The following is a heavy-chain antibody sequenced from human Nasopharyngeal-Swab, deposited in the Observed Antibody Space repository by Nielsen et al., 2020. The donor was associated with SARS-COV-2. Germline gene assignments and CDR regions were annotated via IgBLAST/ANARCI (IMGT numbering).Heavy chain of an antibody. D-gene: IGHD2-2*01. V-gene: IGHV3-21*01. Sequence: GESLKISCAASGFTFSSYSMNWVRQAPGKGLEWVSSISSSSSYIYYADSVKGRFTISRDNAKNSLYLQMNSLRAEDTAVYYCARGKAGYRSSTSCYLYFDYWGQGTLVTVSS. CDR2: ISSSSSYI. J-gene: IGHJ4*02. CDR1: GFTFSSYS. CDR3: ARGKAGYRSSTSCYLYFDY.